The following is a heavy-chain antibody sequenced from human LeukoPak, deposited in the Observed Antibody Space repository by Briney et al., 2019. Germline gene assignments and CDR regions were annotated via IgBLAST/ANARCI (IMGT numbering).Heavy chain of an antibody. CDR1: GFRFADYA. CDR3: TRDSGSYFAHYYGMDV. J-gene: IGHJ6*02. V-gene: IGHV3-49*04. D-gene: IGHD1-26*01. Sequence: GGSLRLSCTSSGFRFADYAVRWVRQAPGKGLEWEGAIISTIYGGTTQYGAAVKGRFTISREDSKSTAYLHMKRLTTDDTGVYFCTRDSGSYFAHYYGMDVWGPGTTVTVSS. CDR2: IISTIYGGTT.